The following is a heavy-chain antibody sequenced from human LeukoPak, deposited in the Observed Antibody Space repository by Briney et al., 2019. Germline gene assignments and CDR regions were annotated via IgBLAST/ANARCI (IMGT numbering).Heavy chain of an antibody. V-gene: IGHV3-7*01. CDR1: GFTFSSYW. CDR3: ARSRGPSYYYDSSGYPSGY. J-gene: IGHJ4*02. D-gene: IGHD3-22*01. CDR2: IKQDGSEK. Sequence: PGGSLRLSCAASGFTFSSYWMSWVRQAPGKGLEWVANIKQDGSEKYYVDSVKGRFTISRDNAKNSLYLQMNSSRAEDTAVYYCARSRGPSYYYDSSGYPSGYWGQGTLVTVSS.